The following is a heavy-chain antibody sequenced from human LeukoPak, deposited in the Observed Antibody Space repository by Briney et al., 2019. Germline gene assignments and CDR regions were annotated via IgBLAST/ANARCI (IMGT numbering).Heavy chain of an antibody. CDR2: ISTNGDST. J-gene: IGHJ4*02. CDR1: GFTFSSYA. V-gene: IGHV3-64*01. CDR3: ARDSDIDY. D-gene: IGHD2-15*01. Sequence: GGSLRLSCAASGFTFSSYAMHWVRQAPGKGLEYVSAISTNGDSTYYANSVKGRFTISRDNAKNSLYLQMNSLRAEDTAVYYCARDSDIDYWGQGTLVTVSS.